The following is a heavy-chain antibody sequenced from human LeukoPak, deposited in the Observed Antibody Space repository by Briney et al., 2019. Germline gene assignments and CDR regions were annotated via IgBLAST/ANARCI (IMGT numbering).Heavy chain of an antibody. D-gene: IGHD3-9*01. V-gene: IGHV4-61*02. CDR1: GGSVSSGNYY. CDR3: AREFLDILTGLFYFDY. J-gene: IGHJ4*02. CDR2: MYTGGST. Sequence: SETLSLTCTVSGGSVSSGNYYWSWIRQPAGKGLEWIGRMYTGGSTTYNPSLKSRVTISVDTSKNQFSLKLSSVTAADTAVYYCAREFLDILTGLFYFDYWGQGTLVTVSS.